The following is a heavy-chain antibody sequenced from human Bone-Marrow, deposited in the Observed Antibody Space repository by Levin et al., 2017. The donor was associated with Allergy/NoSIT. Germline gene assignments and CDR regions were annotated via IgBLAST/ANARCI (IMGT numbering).Heavy chain of an antibody. V-gene: IGHV1-18*01. J-gene: IGHJ6*02. CDR2: ISAYNGNT. Sequence: ASVKVSCKASGYTFTSYGISWVRQAPGQGLEWMGWISAYNGNTNYAQKLQGRVTMTTDTSTSTAYMELRSLRSDDTAVYYCARELCSSTSCDGGYYYGMDVWGQGTTVTVSS. CDR3: ARELCSSTSCDGGYYYGMDV. D-gene: IGHD2-2*01. CDR1: GYTFTSYG.